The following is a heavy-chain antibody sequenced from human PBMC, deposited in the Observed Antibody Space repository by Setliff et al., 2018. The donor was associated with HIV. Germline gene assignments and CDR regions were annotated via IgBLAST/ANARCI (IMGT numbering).Heavy chain of an antibody. CDR3: AREEDYNFWSGYDWFDP. V-gene: IGHV4-59*11. D-gene: IGHD3-3*01. CDR1: GGSISSHY. J-gene: IGHJ5*02. CDR2: IYHNGNT. Sequence: PSETLSLTCTVSGGSISSHYWSWIRQPPGKGLEWIGTIYHNGNTNYNPSLKSRVTITVDTSKNQFSLRLSSVTAADTAVYYCAREEDYNFWSGYDWFDPWGQGTRVTVSS.